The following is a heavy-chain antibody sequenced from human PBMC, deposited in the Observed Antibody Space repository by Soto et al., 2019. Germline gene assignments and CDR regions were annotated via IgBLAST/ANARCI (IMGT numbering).Heavy chain of an antibody. CDR2: INPSGGST. J-gene: IGHJ4*02. CDR1: GYTFSTYY. D-gene: IGHD4-17*01. Sequence: ASVKVSCKASGYTFSTYYMHWVRQAPGQGYEWMGIINPSGGSTTYAQKFQGRVTITRDTSASTAYMELNSLRAEDTAVYYCARDLASTTIPTYWGQGTLVTVSS. CDR3: ARDLASTTIPTY. V-gene: IGHV1-46*01.